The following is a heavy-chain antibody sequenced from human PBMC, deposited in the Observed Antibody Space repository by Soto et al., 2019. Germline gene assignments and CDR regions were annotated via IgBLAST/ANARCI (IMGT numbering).Heavy chain of an antibody. CDR3: GRDCIGRMTTNPYYYNGRDV. D-gene: IGHD4-4*01. V-gene: IGHV4-59*01. J-gene: IGHJ6*02. CDR2: VFYTGRA. Sequence: SETLSLTCTVSGGSLGSYYWSWIRQPPGKGLEWIGYVFYTGRANYNASLKSRVSIPLDTSNYQFSLKLSSVTAADTAVYYCGRDCIGRMTTNPYYYNGRDVWGQGTTVTVSS. CDR1: GGSLGSYY.